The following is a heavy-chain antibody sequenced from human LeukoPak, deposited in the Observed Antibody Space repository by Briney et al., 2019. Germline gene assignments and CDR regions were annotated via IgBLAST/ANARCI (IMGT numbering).Heavy chain of an antibody. D-gene: IGHD3-3*01. Sequence: SETLSLTRTVSGDSLSSYYRSWVPQHARKGLECIVHNSTSGSTNYNPSLQSRVTVSVDTSKYQCSLKLSSVTATDTAVDYCARDGSKYYDFWSGYYHWFDPGGQGTLVTVSS. CDR1: GDSLSSYY. CDR2: NSTSGST. J-gene: IGHJ5*02. V-gene: IGHV4-4*07. CDR3: ARDGSKYYDFWSGYYHWFDP.